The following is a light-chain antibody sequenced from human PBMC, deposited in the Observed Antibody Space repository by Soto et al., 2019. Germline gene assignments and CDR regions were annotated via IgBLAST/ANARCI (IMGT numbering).Light chain of an antibody. CDR2: RAS. J-gene: IGKJ3*01. V-gene: IGKV1-9*01. CDR3: QQLNSNPL. Sequence: IQLTQSPSSLSASVGDRVTITCRASQGISNYLAWYQQEPGKAPKLLIYRASTLQSGVPSRFSGSGSGTDFTLTISXXXXXXXATYYCQQLNSNPLFGPGTKVEIK. CDR1: QGISNY.